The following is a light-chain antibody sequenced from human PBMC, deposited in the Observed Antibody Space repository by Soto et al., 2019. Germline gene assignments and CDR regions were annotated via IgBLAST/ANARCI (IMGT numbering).Light chain of an antibody. J-gene: IGLJ2*01. CDR2: DVS. CDR3: SSYTGTSTLV. CDR1: SSDVGDYDY. Sequence: QSALTQPASVSGSPGQSITISCTGTSSDVGDYDYVSWYQQQPGKAPQLMIYDVSDRPSGVPNRFSGSKSGNTASLTISGLQAEDEADYYCSSYTGTSTLVFGGGTMLTVL. V-gene: IGLV2-14*01.